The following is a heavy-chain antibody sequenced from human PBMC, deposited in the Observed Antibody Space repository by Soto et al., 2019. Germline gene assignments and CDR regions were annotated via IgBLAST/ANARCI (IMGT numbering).Heavy chain of an antibody. Sequence: SETLSLTCTVSGGSISSGDYYWSWIRQPPGKGLEWIGYIYYSGSTYYNPSLKSRVTISVDTSKNQFSLKLSSVTAADTAVYYCARGGRYCSGGSCYSFDYWGQGTLVTVSS. CDR2: IYYSGST. J-gene: IGHJ4*02. V-gene: IGHV4-30-4*01. D-gene: IGHD2-15*01. CDR1: GGSISSGDYY. CDR3: ARGGRYCSGGSCYSFDY.